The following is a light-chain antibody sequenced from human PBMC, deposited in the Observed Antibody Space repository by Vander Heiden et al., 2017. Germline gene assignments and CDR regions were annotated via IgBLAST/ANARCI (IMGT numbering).Light chain of an antibody. Sequence: NFMLTQPHSASESPGKTVTISCTRSSGSIASNYVQWYQQRPGSSPTTVIYEDNQRPSGVPDRFSGSIDSSSNSASLTISGLKTEDEADYYCQSYDSSYWVFGGGTKLTVL. CDR3: QSYDSSYWV. J-gene: IGLJ3*02. CDR1: SGSIASNY. CDR2: EDN. V-gene: IGLV6-57*01.